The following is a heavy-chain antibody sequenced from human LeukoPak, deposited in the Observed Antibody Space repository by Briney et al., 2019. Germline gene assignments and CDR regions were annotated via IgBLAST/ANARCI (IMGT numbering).Heavy chain of an antibody. D-gene: IGHD2-15*01. CDR2: IYYSGST. V-gene: IGHV4-39*01. J-gene: IGHJ4*02. CDR3: ARHSRVVVAATLMFPY. Sequence: SETLSLTCTVSGGSISSSSYYRGWIRQPPGKGLEWIGSIYYSGSTYYNPSLKSRVTISVDTSKNQFSLKLSSVTAADTAVYYCARHSRVVVAATLMFPYWGQGTLVTVSS. CDR1: GGSISSSSYY.